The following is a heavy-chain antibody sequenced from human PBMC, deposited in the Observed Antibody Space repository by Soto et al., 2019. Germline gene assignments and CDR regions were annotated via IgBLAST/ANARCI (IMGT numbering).Heavy chain of an antibody. CDR1: GFSLSTSGVG. CDR3: ANKGQEDWPLEY. CDR2: IYWDDSK. V-gene: IGHV2-5*02. D-gene: IGHD3-9*01. Sequence: QITLKESGPTLVRPTQTLTLTCAFSGFSLSTSGVGVGWIRQPPGKALEWLAVIYWDDSKHYSPPPRSRLTITEYTSKNQVVLTLTNMDPLDTGTYYFANKGQEDWPLEYWCQGNLVTGSS. J-gene: IGHJ4*02.